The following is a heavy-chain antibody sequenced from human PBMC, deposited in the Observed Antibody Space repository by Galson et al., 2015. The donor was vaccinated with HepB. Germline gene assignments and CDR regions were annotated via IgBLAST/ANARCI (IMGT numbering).Heavy chain of an antibody. Sequence: SLRLSCAVSGFTFSTYGIHGVRQAPGKGLEWVAVISYDANTKSYADSVQGRFTISRDNSKNTLYLQMNSLRAEDTAVYYCAKETVGGGGFDYWGQGTLVSVSS. CDR3: AKETVGGGGFDY. V-gene: IGHV3-30*18. CDR1: GFTFSTYG. D-gene: IGHD1-14*01. J-gene: IGHJ4*02. CDR2: ISYDANTK.